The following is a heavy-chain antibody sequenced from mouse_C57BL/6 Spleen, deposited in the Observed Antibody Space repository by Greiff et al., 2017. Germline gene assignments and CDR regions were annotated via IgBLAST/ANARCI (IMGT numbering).Heavy chain of an antibody. Sequence: QVQLKQPGAELVRPGSSVKLSCKASGYTFTSYWMHWVKQRPIQGLEWIGNIDPSDSETHYNQKFKDKATLTVDKSSSTASMQLSSLTSEDSAVYYCARDEYDLFDYWGQGTTLTVSS. CDR3: ARDEYDLFDY. CDR1: GYTFTSYW. J-gene: IGHJ2*01. CDR2: IDPSDSET. V-gene: IGHV1-52*01. D-gene: IGHD2-4*01.